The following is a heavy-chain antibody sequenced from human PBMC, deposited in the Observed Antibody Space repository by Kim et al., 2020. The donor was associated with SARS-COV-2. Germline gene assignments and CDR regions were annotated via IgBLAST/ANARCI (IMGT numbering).Heavy chain of an antibody. Sequence: QSGNTNTTPSLKSRVTMSVDTSKNQFSLKLNSVTAADTAVYYCARGVPGYWGQGTLVTVPP. J-gene: IGHJ4*02. CDR2: QSGNT. D-gene: IGHD1-1*01. CDR3: ARGVPGY. V-gene: IGHV4-34*13.